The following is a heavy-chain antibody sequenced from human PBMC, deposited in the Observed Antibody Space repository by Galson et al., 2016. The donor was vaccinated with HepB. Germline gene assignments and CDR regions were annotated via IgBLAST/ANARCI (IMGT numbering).Heavy chain of an antibody. J-gene: IGHJ6*02. CDR2: IHHSGST. CDR3: ARDWRQIGYYGIDV. CDR1: FYSISGGYY. Sequence: SETLSLTCTVSFYSISGGYYWGWIRQPPGRGLEWIGSIHHSGSTYYSPSLKSRVTISVDRSKNQFSLKLISVTAADTAVYYCARDWRQIGYYGIDVWGQGTTVTVSS. V-gene: IGHV4-38-2*02.